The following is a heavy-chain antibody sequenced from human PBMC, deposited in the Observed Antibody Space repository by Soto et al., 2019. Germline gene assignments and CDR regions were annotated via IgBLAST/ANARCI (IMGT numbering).Heavy chain of an antibody. CDR1: GGSISSYY. D-gene: IGHD6-6*01. V-gene: IGHV4-4*07. CDR3: ASSGGPARGRDYYYGMDV. Sequence: KSSETLSLTCTVSGGSISSYYWSWIRQPAGKGLEWIGRIYTSGSTNYNPSLKSRVTMSVDTSKNQFSLKLSSVTAADTAVYYCASSGGPARGRDYYYGMDVWGQGTTVTVSS. J-gene: IGHJ6*02. CDR2: IYTSGST.